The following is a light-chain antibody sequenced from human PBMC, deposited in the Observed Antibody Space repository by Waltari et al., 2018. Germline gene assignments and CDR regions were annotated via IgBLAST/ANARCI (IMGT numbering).Light chain of an antibody. J-gene: IGKJ3*01. Sequence: EIVLTQSPGTLSLSPGDRATLPCRASQSVSSSYLAWYQQKPGQAPRLLIYGASSRATGIPDRFSGSGSGTDFTLTISRLEPEDFAVYYCQQYDNSPFTFGPGTKVDIK. CDR1: QSVSSSY. CDR3: QQYDNSPFT. V-gene: IGKV3-20*01. CDR2: GAS.